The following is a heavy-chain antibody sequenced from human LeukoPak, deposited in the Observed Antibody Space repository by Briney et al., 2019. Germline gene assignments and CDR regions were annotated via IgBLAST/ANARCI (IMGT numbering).Heavy chain of an antibody. J-gene: IGHJ5*02. CDR2: IYYSGST. V-gene: IGHV4-31*03. Sequence: SETLSLTCTVSGGSISSGGYYWSWIRQHPGKGLEWIGYIYYSGSTYYNPSLKSRVTISVDTSKNQFSLKLSSVTAADTAVYYCARVDGGDFWSGPNWFDPWGQGTLVTVSS. D-gene: IGHD3-3*01. CDR3: ARVDGGDFWSGPNWFDP. CDR1: GGSISSGGYY.